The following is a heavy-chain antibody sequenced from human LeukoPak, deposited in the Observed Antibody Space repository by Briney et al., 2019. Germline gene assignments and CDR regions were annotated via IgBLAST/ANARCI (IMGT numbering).Heavy chain of an antibody. Sequence: ASVKVSCKASGDTFSSYAISWVRQAPGQGLEWMGGIIPMFDTSNYAQKFQGRVTITADKSTSTAYMELSSLRSEDTAVYYCASNRKQLWPTPAGYWGQGTLVTVSS. J-gene: IGHJ4*02. CDR3: ASNRKQLWPTPAGY. D-gene: IGHD5-18*01. CDR2: IIPMFDTS. V-gene: IGHV1-69*06. CDR1: GDTFSSYA.